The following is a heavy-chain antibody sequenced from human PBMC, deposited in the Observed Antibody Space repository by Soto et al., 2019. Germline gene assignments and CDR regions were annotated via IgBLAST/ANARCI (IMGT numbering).Heavy chain of an antibody. CDR2: IIPIFGTA. Sequence: QVQLVQSGAEVKKPGSSVKVSCKASGGTFSSYAISWVRQAPGQGLEWMGGIIPIFGTANYAQKFQGRVTITADESTSTAYMELSSLRSEYTAVYYCASAKTGTNYYGAGSYGNWFDPWGQGTLVTFSS. V-gene: IGHV1-69*01. J-gene: IGHJ5*02. CDR1: GGTFSSYA. D-gene: IGHD3-10*01. CDR3: ASAKTGTNYYGAGSYGNWFDP.